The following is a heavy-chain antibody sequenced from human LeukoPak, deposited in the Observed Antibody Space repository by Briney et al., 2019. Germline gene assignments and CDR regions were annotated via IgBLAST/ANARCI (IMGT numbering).Heavy chain of an antibody. CDR3: ARQRGDYYYYYGMDV. CDR1: GGAITNYY. V-gene: IGHV4-59*08. J-gene: IGHJ6*02. CDR2: IYYSGST. Sequence: SETLSLTCGVSGGAITNYYWSWIRQPPGKGLEWIGYIYYSGSTNYNPSLKSRVTISVDTSKNQFSLKLSSVTAADTAVYYCARQRGDYYYYYGMDVWGQGTTVTVSS.